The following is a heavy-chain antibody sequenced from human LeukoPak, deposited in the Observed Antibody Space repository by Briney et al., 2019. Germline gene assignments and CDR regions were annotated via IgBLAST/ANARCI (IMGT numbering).Heavy chain of an antibody. CDR2: INQDGSEK. D-gene: IGHD3-22*01. Sequence: GGSLRLSCAASRFTFSIYWMSWVRQAPGKGLEWVANINQDGSEKYYVDSVKGRFTISRDNAKNSLYLQMNSLRAEDTAVYYCARDRLSTYYYSSSAYYYFDYWDQGTLVTVSS. CDR1: RFTFSIYW. CDR3: ARDRLSTYYYSSSAYYYFDY. J-gene: IGHJ4*02. V-gene: IGHV3-7*01.